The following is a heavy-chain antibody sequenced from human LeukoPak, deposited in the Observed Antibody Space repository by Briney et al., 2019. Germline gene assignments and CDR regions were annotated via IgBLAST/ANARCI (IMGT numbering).Heavy chain of an antibody. CDR2: ISGSGGST. D-gene: IGHD2-2*01. Sequence: GGSLRLSCAASGFSFSSYSMSWVRQAPGKGLEWVSAISGSGGSTYYADSVKGRFTISRDNSKNTLYLQMNSLRAEDTAVYYCAKSIVVVPAASNPWGQGTLVAVSS. V-gene: IGHV3-23*01. J-gene: IGHJ5*02. CDR3: AKSIVVVPAASNP. CDR1: GFSFSSYS.